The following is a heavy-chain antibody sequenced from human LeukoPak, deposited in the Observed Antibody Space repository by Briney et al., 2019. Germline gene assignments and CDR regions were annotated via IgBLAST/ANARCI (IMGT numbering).Heavy chain of an antibody. Sequence: SETLSLTCAVYGGSFSGYYWSWIRQPPGKGLEWIGEINHSGSTNYNPSLKSRVTISVDTSKNQFSLKLSSVTAADTAVYYCARDFLENFGAFDLWGRGTLVTVSS. CDR2: INHSGST. V-gene: IGHV4-34*01. CDR3: ARDFLENFGAFDL. D-gene: IGHD3-10*01. J-gene: IGHJ2*01. CDR1: GGSFSGYY.